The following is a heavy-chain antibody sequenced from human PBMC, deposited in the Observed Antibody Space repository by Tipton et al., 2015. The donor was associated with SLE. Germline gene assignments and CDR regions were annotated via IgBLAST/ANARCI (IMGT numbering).Heavy chain of an antibody. CDR3: ARQLDLTGDIDY. CDR2: IYPGDSDT. J-gene: IGHJ4*02. D-gene: IGHD7-27*01. Sequence: WIRQSPGKGLEWMGIIYPGDSDTRYSPSFQGQVTISADKSISTAYLQWSSLKASDTAMYYCARQLDLTGDIDYWGQGTLVTVSS. V-gene: IGHV5-51*01.